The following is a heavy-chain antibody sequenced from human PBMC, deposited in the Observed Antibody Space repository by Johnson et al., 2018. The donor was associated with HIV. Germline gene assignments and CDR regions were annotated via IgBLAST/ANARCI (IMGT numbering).Heavy chain of an antibody. D-gene: IGHD3-16*01. CDR2: INWNGGST. CDR1: GFTFDDYG. V-gene: IGHV3-20*04. CDR3: ATGENLRGERRLVDAFDI. J-gene: IGHJ3*02. Sequence: EVQLVESGGGVVRPGGSLRLSCAAFGFTFDDYGMSWVRQAPEKGLEWVSGINWNGGSTGYADSVKGRFTISRDNAKNSLYLQMNSLRAEDTALYYCATGENLRGERRLVDAFDIWGQGTMVTVSS.